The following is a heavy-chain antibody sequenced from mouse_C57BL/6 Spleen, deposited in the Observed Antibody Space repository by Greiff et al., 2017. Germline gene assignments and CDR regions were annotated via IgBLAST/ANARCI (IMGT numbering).Heavy chain of an antibody. J-gene: IGHJ4*01. V-gene: IGHV1-52*01. CDR3: ARRKDYDGDYYAMDY. D-gene: IGHD2-4*01. CDR2: IDPSDSET. Sequence: QVQLQQPGAELVRPGSSVKLSCKASGYTFTSYWMHWVKQRPIQGLEWIGNIDPSDSETHYNQKFKDKATLTVDKSSSTAYMQLSSLTAEDSAVYYCARRKDYDGDYYAMDYWGQGTSVTVSS. CDR1: GYTFTSYW.